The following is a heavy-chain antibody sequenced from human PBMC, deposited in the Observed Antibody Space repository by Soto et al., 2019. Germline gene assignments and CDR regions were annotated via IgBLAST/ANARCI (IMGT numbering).Heavy chain of an antibody. Sequence: QVQLVESGGGVVQPGRSLRLSCVASGFSFSTYGMHWVRQAPGKGLEWVAGIWYDGSKKDYADSVKGRFTISRDNSKNTLYLQMNSRRVEDTAMYYCGRERGGTVMTGGFFDYWGQGTLVTVSS. V-gene: IGHV3-33*01. D-gene: IGHD4-17*01. CDR1: GFSFSTYG. CDR2: IWYDGSKK. J-gene: IGHJ4*02. CDR3: GRERGGTVMTGGFFDY.